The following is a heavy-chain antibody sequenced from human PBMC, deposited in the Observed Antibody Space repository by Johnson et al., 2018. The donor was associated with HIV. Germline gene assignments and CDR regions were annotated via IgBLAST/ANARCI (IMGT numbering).Heavy chain of an antibody. J-gene: IGHJ3*02. CDR1: GFTFSSYG. Sequence: QMLLVESGGGVVQPGRSLRLSCAASGFTFSSYGMHWVRQAPGKGLEWVAVIWYDGSNKYYADSVKGRFTISRDNSKNTLYLQMNSLRAEDTAVYYCASPLEAAAGPMDAFDIWCQETMVTVSS. V-gene: IGHV3-33*08. CDR2: IWYDGSNK. CDR3: ASPLEAAAGPMDAFDI. D-gene: IGHD6-13*01.